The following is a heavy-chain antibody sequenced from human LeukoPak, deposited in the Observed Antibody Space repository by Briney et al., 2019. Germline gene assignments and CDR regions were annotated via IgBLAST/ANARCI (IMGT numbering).Heavy chain of an antibody. V-gene: IGHV3-7*03. Sequence: PGGSLRLSCAASGFTFTNYWMCRVRQAPGKGLEWVANIKQDGSEKHYVDSVNGRFTISRDNAKDSPYLQMNSLRAEDTAVYYCAKDGPGGWYFDSWGQGTPVTASS. CDR3: AKDGPGGWYFDS. CDR2: IKQDGSEK. CDR1: GFTFTNYW. J-gene: IGHJ4*02. D-gene: IGHD6-19*01.